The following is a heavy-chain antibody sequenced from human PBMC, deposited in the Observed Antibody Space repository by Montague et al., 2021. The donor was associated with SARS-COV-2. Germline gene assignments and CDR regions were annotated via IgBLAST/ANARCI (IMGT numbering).Heavy chain of an antibody. D-gene: IGHD6-19*01. Sequence: CAISGDSDGSEKLRRRWEEHTPELRLRQLVGSCHRLEKNSDYAPSVRGRLTVNPDASKNEFSLELNYVTPEDTAVYYCVRYSGWFYFDFWGQGTLVTVSS. CDR2: SCHRLEKNS. J-gene: IGHJ4*02. CDR3: VRYSGWFYFDF. V-gene: IGHV6-1*01. CDR1: GDSDGSEKLR.